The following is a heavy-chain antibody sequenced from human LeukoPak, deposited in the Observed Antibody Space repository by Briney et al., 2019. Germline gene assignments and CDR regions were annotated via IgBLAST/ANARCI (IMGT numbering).Heavy chain of an antibody. CDR1: GYTFTGYY. V-gene: IGHV1-2*02. CDR2: INPNSGGT. Sequence: ASVKVSCKASGYTFTGYYMHWVRQAPGQGLEWMGWINPNSGGTNYAQKFQGRVTMTRDTSISTAYMELSRLRSDDTAVYYCARDPRLSGGGAFDIWGQGTMVTVSS. CDR3: ARDPRLSGGGAFDI. D-gene: IGHD3-16*01. J-gene: IGHJ3*02.